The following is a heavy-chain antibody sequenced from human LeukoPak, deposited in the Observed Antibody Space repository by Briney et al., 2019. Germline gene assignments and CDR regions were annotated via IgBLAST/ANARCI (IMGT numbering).Heavy chain of an antibody. V-gene: IGHV3-53*01. D-gene: IGHD3-10*01. CDR3: ASYGSGRYYFDY. CDR1: GLTVSNNY. J-gene: IGHJ4*02. CDR2: LYSGGNT. Sequence: GGSLRLSCAASGLTVSNNYMSWVRRAPGKGLEWVSVLYSGGNTYYADSVKGRFSISRDNSKNTLYLQMNSLRAEDTAVYYCASYGSGRYYFDYWGQGTLVTVSS.